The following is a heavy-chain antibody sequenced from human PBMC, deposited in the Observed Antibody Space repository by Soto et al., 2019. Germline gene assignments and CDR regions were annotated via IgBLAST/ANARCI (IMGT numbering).Heavy chain of an antibody. D-gene: IGHD6-13*01. CDR3: ASEAIAAAAVYGMDV. J-gene: IGHJ6*02. Sequence: ASLKVSCKASGYTFTSYAMHWVRQAPGQRLEWMGWINAGNGNTKYSQKFQGRVTITRDTSASTAYMELSSLRSEDTAVYYCASEAIAAAAVYGMDVWGQGTTVTVSS. CDR2: INAGNGNT. V-gene: IGHV1-3*01. CDR1: GYTFTSYA.